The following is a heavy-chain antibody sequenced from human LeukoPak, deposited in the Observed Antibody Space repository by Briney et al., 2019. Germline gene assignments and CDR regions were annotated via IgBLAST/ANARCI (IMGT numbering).Heavy chain of an antibody. V-gene: IGHV3-7*01. CDR3: AKEMTTVTNGYFQH. J-gene: IGHJ1*01. CDR2: IKQDGSEK. Sequence: GSLRLSCAASGFTFSDYYMSWIRQAPGKGLEWVANIKQDGSEKYYVDSVKGRFTISRDNGKKSLFLQVNSLRAEDTAVYYCAKEMTTVTNGYFQHWGQGTLVTVSS. CDR1: GFTFSDYY. D-gene: IGHD4-17*01.